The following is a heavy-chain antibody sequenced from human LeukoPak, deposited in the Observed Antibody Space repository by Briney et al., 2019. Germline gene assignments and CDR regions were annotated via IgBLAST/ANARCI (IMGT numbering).Heavy chain of an antibody. V-gene: IGHV3-74*01. CDR3: AREQGYYSVPGY. CDR2: IRSDGSST. D-gene: IGHD3-22*01. J-gene: IGHJ4*02. CDR1: GFTFSSYW. Sequence: PGRSLRLSCAASGFTFSSYWMHWVRQAPGKGPVWVARIRSDGSSTDYADSVKGRFTISRDNAKNTLYLQMNSLRAEGTAVYYCAREQGYYSVPGYWGQGTLVTVSS.